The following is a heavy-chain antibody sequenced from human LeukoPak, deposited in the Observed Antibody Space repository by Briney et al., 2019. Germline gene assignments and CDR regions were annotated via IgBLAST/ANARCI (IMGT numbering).Heavy chain of an antibody. Sequence: ASVKVSCKASGYTFTSYDINWVRQATGQGLEWMGWINPNSGGTNYAQKFQGRVTMTRDTSISTAYMELSRLRSDDTAVYYCATTAAASDAFDIWGQGTMVTVSS. CDR1: GYTFTSYD. V-gene: IGHV1-2*02. J-gene: IGHJ3*02. D-gene: IGHD6-13*01. CDR2: INPNSGGT. CDR3: ATTAAASDAFDI.